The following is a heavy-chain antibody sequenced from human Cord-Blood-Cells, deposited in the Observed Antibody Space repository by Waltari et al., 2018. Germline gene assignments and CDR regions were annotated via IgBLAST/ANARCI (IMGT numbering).Heavy chain of an antibody. V-gene: IGHV3-7*01. CDR3: ARVAGHSGSYGAFDI. CDR1: GFTFSSYW. Sequence: EVQLVESGGGLVQPGGSLRLPCAASGFTFSSYWMSWVRQAPGKGLGWVANIKQDGSEKYYVDAGKGRFTIARDKAKNSLYLQMNSLRAEDTAVYYCARVAGHSGSYGAFDIWGQGTMVTVSS. CDR2: IKQDGSEK. D-gene: IGHD1-26*01. J-gene: IGHJ3*02.